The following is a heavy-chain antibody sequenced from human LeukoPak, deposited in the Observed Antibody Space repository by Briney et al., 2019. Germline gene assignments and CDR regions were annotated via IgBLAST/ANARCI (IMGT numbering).Heavy chain of an antibody. CDR2: IKSKTDGGTT. J-gene: IGHJ4*02. Sequence: PGGSLRLSCAASGFTFSNAWMSWVRQAPEKGLEWVGRIKSKTDGGTTDYAAPVKGRFTISRDDSKNTLYLQMNSLKTEDTAVYYCTHYKRGYSGYVRVAFDYWGQGTLVTVSS. D-gene: IGHD5-12*01. V-gene: IGHV3-15*01. CDR1: GFTFSNAW. CDR3: THYKRGYSGYVRVAFDY.